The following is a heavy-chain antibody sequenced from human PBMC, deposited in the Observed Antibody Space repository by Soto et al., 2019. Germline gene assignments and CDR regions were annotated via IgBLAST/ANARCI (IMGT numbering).Heavy chain of an antibody. J-gene: IGHJ4*02. CDR3: AREGGGHITRSFDY. D-gene: IGHD3-10*01. V-gene: IGHV4-59*01. CDR1: GGSISSYY. Sequence: SETLSLTCAVSGGSISSYYWSWRRQPPGKGLEWIGYIYYSGSTNYNPSLKSRVTISVDTSKNQFSLKLSSVTAADTAVYYCAREGGGHITRSFDYWGQGTLVTVSS. CDR2: IYYSGST.